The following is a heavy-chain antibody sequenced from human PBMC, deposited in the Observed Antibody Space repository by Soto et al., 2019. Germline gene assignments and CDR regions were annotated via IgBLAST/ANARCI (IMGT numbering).Heavy chain of an antibody. V-gene: IGHV1-18*01. CDR3: ARDLDGSGSYYTNY. J-gene: IGHJ4*02. CDR2: ISPYKGNT. CDR1: VYTFSSIG. Sequence: AASVKVSCKTSVYTFSSIGISWVRQAPGQGLEWMGWISPYKGNTYYAQRLQGRVAMTTDTSTSTAYMELRSLRSDDTAVYFCARDLDGSGSYYTNYWGQGTLVTVSS. D-gene: IGHD3-10*01.